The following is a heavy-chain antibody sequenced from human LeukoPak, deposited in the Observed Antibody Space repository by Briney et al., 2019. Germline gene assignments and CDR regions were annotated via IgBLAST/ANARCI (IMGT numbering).Heavy chain of an antibody. V-gene: IGHV1-8*01. CDR3: ARSSYDFWSGYYQADWFDP. CDR2: MNPNSGNT. J-gene: IGHJ5*02. Sequence: ASVKVSCKASGYTFTSYDINWVRQATGQGLEWMEWMNPNSGNTGYAQKFQGRVTMTRNTSISTAYMELSSLRSEDTAVYYCARSSYDFWSGYYQADWFDPWGQGTLVTVSS. CDR1: GYTFTSYD. D-gene: IGHD3-3*01.